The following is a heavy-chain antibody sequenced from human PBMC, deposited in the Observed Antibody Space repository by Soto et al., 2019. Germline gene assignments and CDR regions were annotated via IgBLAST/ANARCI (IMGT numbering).Heavy chain of an antibody. Sequence: SETLSLTCTVSGGSISSGGYYWSWIRQHPGKGLEWIGYIYYSGSTYYNPSLKSRVTISVDTSKNQFSLKLSSVTAANTAVYYCARGLRYFDWLSPYFDYWGQGTLVTVSS. CDR2: IYYSGST. J-gene: IGHJ4*02. CDR1: GGSISSGGYY. CDR3: ARGLRYFDWLSPYFDY. D-gene: IGHD3-9*01. V-gene: IGHV4-31*03.